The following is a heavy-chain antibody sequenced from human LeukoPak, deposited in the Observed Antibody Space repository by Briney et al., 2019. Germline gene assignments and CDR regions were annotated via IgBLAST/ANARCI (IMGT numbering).Heavy chain of an antibody. J-gene: IGHJ4*02. CDR3: ARVAVATFSSYYFDY. D-gene: IGHD5-12*01. CDR2: IYYSGST. V-gene: IGHV4-30-4*08. CDR1: GGSFSGYY. Sequence: SSETLSLTCAVYGGSFSGYYWSWIRQPPGKGLEWIGYIYYSGSTYYNPSLKSRVTISVDTSKNQFSLKLSSVTAADTAVYYCARVAVATFSSYYFDYWGQGTLVTVSS.